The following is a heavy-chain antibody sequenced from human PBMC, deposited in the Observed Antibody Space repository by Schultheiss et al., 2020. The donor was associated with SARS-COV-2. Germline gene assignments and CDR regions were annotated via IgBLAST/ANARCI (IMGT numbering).Heavy chain of an antibody. V-gene: IGHV3-23*01. CDR2: ISGSGGST. D-gene: IGHD2-8*01. J-gene: IGHJ4*02. CDR1: GFTFSSYA. CDR3: AKDTRVYAIGYYFDY. Sequence: GESLKISCAASGFTFSSYAMSWVRQAPGKGLEWVSAISGSGGSTYYADSVKGLFTISRDNSKNTLYLQMNSLRAEDTAVYYCAKDTRVYAIGYYFDYWGQGTLVTVSS.